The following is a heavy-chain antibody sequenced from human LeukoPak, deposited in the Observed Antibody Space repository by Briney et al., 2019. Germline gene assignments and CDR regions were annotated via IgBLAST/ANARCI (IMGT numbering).Heavy chain of an antibody. CDR2: ISGSGGST. CDR3: AKYQWLRLRMEVTLTAPFDY. Sequence: PGGSLRLSCAASGFTFSSYAMSWGRQAPGKGLEWVSGISGSGGSTYYAHSVKGRFTIPRDNSKNTPYLQMNSLRAEARAVYYCAKYQWLRLRMEVTLTAPFDYWGQGTLVSVSS. J-gene: IGHJ4*02. CDR1: GFTFSSYA. V-gene: IGHV3-23*01. D-gene: IGHD5-12*01.